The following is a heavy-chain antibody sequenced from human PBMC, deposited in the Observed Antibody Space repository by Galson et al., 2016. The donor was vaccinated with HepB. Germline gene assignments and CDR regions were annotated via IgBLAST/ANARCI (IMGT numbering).Heavy chain of an antibody. CDR1: GFTFSDYY. D-gene: IGHD3-9*01. J-gene: IGHJ3*02. Sequence: SLRLSCAASGFTFSDYYMSWIRQAPGKGLEWVSFISFYGGSNTNYADSVKVRFTISRDNAKNSLFLQMNSLTAEDQAVYYCARLSLTDGRHAFDIWGQGTMVTVSS. CDR2: ISFYGGSNT. CDR3: ARLSLTDGRHAFDI. V-gene: IGHV3-11*06.